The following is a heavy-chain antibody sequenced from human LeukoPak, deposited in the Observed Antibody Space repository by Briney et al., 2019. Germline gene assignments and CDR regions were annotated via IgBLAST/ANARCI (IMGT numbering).Heavy chain of an antibody. CDR3: AKGWDSSGWYENHYFDY. CDR1: GFTFSSSA. Sequence: GGSLRLSCAASGFTFSSSAMSWVRQAPGKGLEWVSAISGSGDNTFYADSVKGRFTISRDNSKNTLFLQMNSLRAEDTAVYYCAKGWDSSGWYENHYFDYWGQGTLVTVSS. V-gene: IGHV3-23*01. J-gene: IGHJ4*02. D-gene: IGHD6-19*01. CDR2: ISGSGDNT.